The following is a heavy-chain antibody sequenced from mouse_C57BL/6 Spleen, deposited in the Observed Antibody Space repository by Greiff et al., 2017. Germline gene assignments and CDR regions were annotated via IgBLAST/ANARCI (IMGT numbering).Heavy chain of an antibody. V-gene: IGHV1-64*01. J-gene: IGHJ2*01. CDR3: TRAGAGTDDFDY. CDR2: IHPNSGST. Sequence: VQLQQPGAELVKPGASVKMSCKASGYTFTSYWMNWVKQRPGQGLEWIGMIHPNSGSTNYNEKFKSKATLTVDKSSSTAYMQLSSLTSADSAVCYCTRAGAGTDDFDYWGQGTTVTVSS. D-gene: IGHD3-3*01. CDR1: GYTFTSYW.